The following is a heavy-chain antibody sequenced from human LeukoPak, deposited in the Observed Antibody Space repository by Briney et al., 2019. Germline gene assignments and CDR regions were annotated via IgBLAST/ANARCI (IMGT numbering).Heavy chain of an antibody. J-gene: IGHJ4*02. V-gene: IGHV3-30-3*01. CDR2: ISYDGSNK. CDR1: GGSISSSN. Sequence: LSLTCAVSGGSISSSNWWSWVRQAPGKGLEWVAVISYDGSNKYYADSVKGRFTISRDNSKNTLYLQMNSLRAEDTAVYYCARSSSTSCYRYWGQGTLVTVSS. CDR3: ARSSSTSCYRY. D-gene: IGHD2-2*01.